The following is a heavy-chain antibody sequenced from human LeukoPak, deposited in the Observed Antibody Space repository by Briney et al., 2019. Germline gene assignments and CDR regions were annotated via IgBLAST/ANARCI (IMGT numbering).Heavy chain of an antibody. CDR2: IGTYGGDT. CDR1: TSR. CDR3: ARDLWNFYDDSGYNRDFDS. Sequence: GASVKVSCKATSRITWVRPAPGQGLEWMGWIGTYGGDTYYAQKFQCRITVTTDTSTSTVYMELSNLQSDDTAVYYCARDLWNFYDDSGYNRDFDSWGQGTLVTVSS. D-gene: IGHD3-22*01. V-gene: IGHV1-18*01. J-gene: IGHJ5*01.